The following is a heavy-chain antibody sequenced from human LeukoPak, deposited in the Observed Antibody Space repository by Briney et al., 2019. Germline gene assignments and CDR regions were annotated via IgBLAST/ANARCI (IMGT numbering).Heavy chain of an antibody. J-gene: IGHJ4*02. CDR1: GGSISSGDYY. CDR2: IYYSGST. D-gene: IGHD3-22*01. Sequence: SQTLSLTCTVSGGSISSGDYYWSWIRQPPGKGLEWIGYIYYSGSTYYNPSLKSRVTISIDTSKNQFSLKLSSVTAADTAVYYCARDRASSGSNQVDYWGQGTLVTVSS. CDR3: ARDRASSGSNQVDY. V-gene: IGHV4-30-4*08.